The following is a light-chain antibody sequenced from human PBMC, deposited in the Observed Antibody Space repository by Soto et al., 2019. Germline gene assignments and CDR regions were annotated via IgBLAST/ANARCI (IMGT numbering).Light chain of an antibody. V-gene: IGKV3-15*01. CDR1: QSVSSN. CDR3: QQYNNWPLT. J-gene: IGKJ1*01. Sequence: EIVMTQSPATLSVSPGERATLSCRASQSVSSNLAWYQQKPGQAPRLLIYGASTRATGIPARFSGSGPGTEFTLTISSLQSEDFAVYYCQQYNNWPLTFGPGTKVEIK. CDR2: GAS.